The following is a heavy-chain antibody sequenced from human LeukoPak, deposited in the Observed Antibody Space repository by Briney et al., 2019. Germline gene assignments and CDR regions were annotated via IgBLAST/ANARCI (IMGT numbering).Heavy chain of an antibody. CDR3: ASLGYYYDSSGYSYYFDF. J-gene: IGHJ4*02. D-gene: IGHD3-22*01. Sequence: ASVKVSCKASGYTFTSYDINWVRQATGQGLEWMGWMNPNSGNTGYAQKSQGRVTMTRNTSISTAYMELSSLRSEDTAVYYCASLGYYYDSSGYSYYFDFWGQGTLVTVSS. V-gene: IGHV1-8*01. CDR1: GYTFTSYD. CDR2: MNPNSGNT.